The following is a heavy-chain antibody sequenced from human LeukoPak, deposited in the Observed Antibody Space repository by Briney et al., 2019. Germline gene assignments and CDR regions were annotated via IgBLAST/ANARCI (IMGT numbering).Heavy chain of an antibody. J-gene: IGHJ4*02. CDR1: GGSISSSSYY. Sequence: SETLSLTCTVSGGSISSSSYYWGWIRQPPGKGLEWIGEINHNEFTYYNPSLKSRVAISVDTSKNQFSLKLTSVTAADTAMYYCARLVGSSWYHEVLFGRDYWGQGTLVTVSS. CDR3: ARLVGSSWYHEVLFGRDY. CDR2: INHNEFT. D-gene: IGHD6-13*01. V-gene: IGHV4-39*01.